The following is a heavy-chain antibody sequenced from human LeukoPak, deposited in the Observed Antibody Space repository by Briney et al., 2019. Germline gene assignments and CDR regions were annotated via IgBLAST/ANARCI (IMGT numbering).Heavy chain of an antibody. CDR2: IYYSGST. D-gene: IGHD1-1*01. Sequence: SETLSLTCTVSGGSTSSSSYYCGWIRQPPGKGLEWIGSIYYSGSTYYNPSLKSRVTISVDTSKNQFSLKLSSVTAADTAVYYRARLRRSGSPVLDYWGQGTLVTVSS. V-gene: IGHV4-39*01. CDR1: GGSTSSSSYY. J-gene: IGHJ4*02. CDR3: ARLRRSGSPVLDY.